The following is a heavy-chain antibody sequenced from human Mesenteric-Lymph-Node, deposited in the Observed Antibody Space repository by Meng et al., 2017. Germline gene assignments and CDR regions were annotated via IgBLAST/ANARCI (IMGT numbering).Heavy chain of an antibody. J-gene: IGHJ3*02. V-gene: IGHV3-64*01. CDR1: GFTFSTYA. CDR2: ISSNGDST. CDR3: ARSSAPLYSFDI. D-gene: IGHD3-10*01. Sequence: GESLKISCAASGFTFSTYAIHWVRQAPGKGLEYVSGISSNGDSTFYASYVKGRFTISRDNSKNTLYLQMGNLRVEDVAVYYCARSSAPLYSFDIWGQGTMVTVSS.